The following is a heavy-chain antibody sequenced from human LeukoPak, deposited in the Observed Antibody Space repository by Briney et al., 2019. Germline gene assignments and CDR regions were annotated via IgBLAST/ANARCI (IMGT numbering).Heavy chain of an antibody. CDR3: AARTSIVGATMGLDY. J-gene: IGHJ4*02. D-gene: IGHD1-26*01. V-gene: IGHV3-21*01. CDR1: GFTFSSYS. Sequence: GGSLRLSCAASGFTFSSYSMNWVRQAPGKGLEWVSSISSSSSYIYYADSVKGRFTISRDNAKNSLYLQMNSLRAEDTAVYYCAARTSIVGATMGLDYWGQGTLVTVPS. CDR2: ISSSSSYI.